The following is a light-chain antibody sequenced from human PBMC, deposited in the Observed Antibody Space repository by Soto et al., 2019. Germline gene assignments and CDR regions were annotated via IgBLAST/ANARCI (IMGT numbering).Light chain of an antibody. V-gene: IGKV1-5*03. J-gene: IGKJ1*01. CDR1: QSFSTW. CDR3: QQYNRYSWT. Sequence: DIQMTQSPSTLSASVGETVTITCRASQSFSTWLAWYQQKPGRAPKLLIYKASTLESGVPARFSGSGSGTEFTLTISSLQPDDFATYYCQQYNRYSWTLGQGAKVDIK. CDR2: KAS.